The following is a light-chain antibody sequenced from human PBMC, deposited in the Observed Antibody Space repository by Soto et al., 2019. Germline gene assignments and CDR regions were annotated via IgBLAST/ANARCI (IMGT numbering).Light chain of an antibody. CDR3: SAYTSSITLYV. CDR2: EVS. V-gene: IGLV2-14*01. CDR1: SSDVGTYNY. Sequence: QSVLTQPASVSGSPGQSITISCTGTSSDVGTYNYVSWYQQHSGKAPKLMIYEVSNRPSGVSNRFSGSKSGKTASLTISGLQAEDEADYYCSAYTSSITLYVFGRGTKV. J-gene: IGLJ1*01.